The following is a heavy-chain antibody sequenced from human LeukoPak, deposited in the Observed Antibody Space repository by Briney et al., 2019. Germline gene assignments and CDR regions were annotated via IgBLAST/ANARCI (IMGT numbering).Heavy chain of an antibody. D-gene: IGHD4-23*01. J-gene: IGHJ4*02. CDR1: GFTFSSYS. Sequence: GGSLRLSCAASGFTFSSYSMSWVRQAPGKGLEWVSAISGSGGSTYYADSVKGRFTISRDNSKNTLYLQMNSLRAEDTAVYYCATDLGGNGYGHHFDYWGQGTLVTVSS. CDR2: ISGSGGST. CDR3: ATDLGGNGYGHHFDY. V-gene: IGHV3-23*01.